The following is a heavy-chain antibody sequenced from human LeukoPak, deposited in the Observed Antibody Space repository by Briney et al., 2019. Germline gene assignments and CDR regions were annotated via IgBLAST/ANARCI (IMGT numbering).Heavy chain of an antibody. D-gene: IGHD6-13*01. CDR3: ARERQQLVVGPYFDY. CDR1: GFTFDNYG. V-gene: IGHV3-20*04. J-gene: IGHJ4*02. CDR2: INWNGGST. Sequence: PGGSLRLSCAASGFTFDNYGMNWVRQAPGKGLEWVSGINWNGGSTGYADSVKGRFTISRDNAKNSLYLQMNSLRAEDTALYYCARERQQLVVGPYFDYWGQGTLVTVSS.